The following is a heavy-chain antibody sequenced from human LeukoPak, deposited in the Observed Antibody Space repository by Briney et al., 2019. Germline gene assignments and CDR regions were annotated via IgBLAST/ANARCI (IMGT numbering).Heavy chain of an antibody. V-gene: IGHV3-21*01. J-gene: IGHJ4*02. CDR3: ARGPKTSFDY. Sequence: GGSLTLSCAAAGFTFTDYSMNWVRQAPGKGLEWVSTISSDSGHIYYADSVKGRFTISRDSAKNSLYLQMNGLRAEDTAIYYCARGPKTSFDYWGQGTLVTVSS. CDR2: ISSDSGHI. CDR1: GFTFTDYS.